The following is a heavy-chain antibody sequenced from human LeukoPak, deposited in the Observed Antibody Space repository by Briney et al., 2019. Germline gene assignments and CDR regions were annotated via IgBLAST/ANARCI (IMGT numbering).Heavy chain of an antibody. J-gene: IGHJ4*02. V-gene: IGHV7-4-1*02. CDR2: INTNTGNP. D-gene: IGHD3-22*01. Sequence: ASVKVSCKASGYTFTSYAMNWVRQAPGQGLEWMGWINTNTGNPTYAQGFTGRFVFSLDTSVSTAYLQISSLKAEDTAVYYCARDRMEYYYDSSGYSYYFDYWGQGTLVTVSS. CDR1: GYTFTSYA. CDR3: ARDRMEYYYDSSGYSYYFDY.